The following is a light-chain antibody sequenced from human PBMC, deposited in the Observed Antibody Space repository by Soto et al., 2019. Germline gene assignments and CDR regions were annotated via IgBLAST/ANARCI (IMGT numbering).Light chain of an antibody. CDR2: LGS. V-gene: IGKV2-28*01. CDR1: QSLLHSNGYNY. CDR3: MQALQAPLT. Sequence: DIVMTQSPLSLPVTPGEPASISCRSSQSLLHSNGYNYLDWYLQKPGQSPQLLIYLGSNRASGVPDRFSGSGSGTEFRLKISSVDDEDVEVYYCMQALQAPLTFGVGTKVEIK. J-gene: IGKJ4*01.